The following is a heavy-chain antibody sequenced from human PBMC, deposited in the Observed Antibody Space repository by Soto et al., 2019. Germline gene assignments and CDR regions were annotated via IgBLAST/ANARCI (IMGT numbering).Heavy chain of an antibody. CDR2: IHRRRTST. CDR3: VRGTPTPGRDI. V-gene: IGHV3-7*03. Sequence: PGGSLRLSCVAAGFRFSDHQLNWVRQASGQWLEWAANIHRRRTSTNYVDSVRGRCSTSRDHTRNSFYLNMDSLRVGDTGTYYCVRGTPTPGRDIWGRGTTVTVSS. J-gene: IGHJ6*02. D-gene: IGHD1-1*01. CDR1: GFRFSDHQ.